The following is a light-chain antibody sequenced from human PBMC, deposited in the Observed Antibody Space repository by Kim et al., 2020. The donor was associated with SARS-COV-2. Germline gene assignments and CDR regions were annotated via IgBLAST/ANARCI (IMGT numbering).Light chain of an antibody. CDR1: QSIISS. J-gene: IGKJ1*01. CDR2: KAS. CDR3: QQYSSLWT. V-gene: IGKV1-5*03. Sequence: SASIGDRVTITCRASQSIISSLAWYQQKPGKAPQLLIYKASSLESGVPSRCSGSGSGTEFTLTINSLQPDDFATYYCQQYSSLWTFGQGTKVDIK.